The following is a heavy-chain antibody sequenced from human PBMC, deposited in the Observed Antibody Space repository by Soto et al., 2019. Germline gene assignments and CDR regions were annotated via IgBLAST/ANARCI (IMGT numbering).Heavy chain of an antibody. Sequence: GGSMRLSCTASGLTFGDYAMSWVRQAPGKGLEWVGFIRSNAYGGTTEYAASVKGRFTISRDDSKSIAYLQMNSLKTEDTAVYYCTHTYYDFWSGYYSYYWGQGTLVTVSS. CDR1: GLTFGDYA. D-gene: IGHD3-3*01. CDR3: THTYYDFWSGYYSYY. V-gene: IGHV3-49*04. CDR2: IRSNAYGGTT. J-gene: IGHJ4*02.